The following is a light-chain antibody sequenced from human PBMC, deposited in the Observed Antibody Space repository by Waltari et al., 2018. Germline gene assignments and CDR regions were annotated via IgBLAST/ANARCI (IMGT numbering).Light chain of an antibody. CDR1: SGHSSNV. Sequence: QLVVTQSPSASASLGASDKLTCTLSSGHSSNVIAWLQQHPAGGPRYLMKVNSDGSHGKGDEIPDRFSGYSSGAERYLTISNLQAEDEADYYCQTGGHGTWVFGGGTKLTVL. J-gene: IGLJ3*02. CDR2: VNSDGSH. V-gene: IGLV4-69*01. CDR3: QTGGHGTWV.